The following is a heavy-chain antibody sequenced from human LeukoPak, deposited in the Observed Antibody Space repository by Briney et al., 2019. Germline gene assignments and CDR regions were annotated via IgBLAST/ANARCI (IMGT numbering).Heavy chain of an antibody. CDR1: GFTFSNYD. Sequence: GGSLRLSCAASGFTFSNYDIHWVRQAPGKGLEWVTFIWSDGSNKYYADSVKGRFTISRDNSKNTLYLQMNSLRAEDTAVYYCARADSTHDAFDIWGQGTMVTVSS. CDR2: IWSDGSNK. CDR3: ARADSTHDAFDI. V-gene: IGHV3-30*02. D-gene: IGHD2-2*01. J-gene: IGHJ3*02.